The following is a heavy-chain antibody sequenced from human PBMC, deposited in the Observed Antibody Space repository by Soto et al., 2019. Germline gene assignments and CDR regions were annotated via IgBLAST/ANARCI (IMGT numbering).Heavy chain of an antibody. CDR2: IRDKVNKYAT. CDR1: GFTFSGSA. V-gene: IGHV3-73*02. J-gene: IGHJ6*02. D-gene: IGHD3-3*01. CDR3: GYDFWSGYYSVGQTSGMDV. Sequence: EVQLVESGGGLVQPGGSLKLSCAASGFTFSGSAIHWVRQASGKGLEWVGRIRDKVNKYATAYAASVTGRFTISRDDLKNMAYLQMNSPKTDDTAVYYCGYDFWSGYYSVGQTSGMDVWGQGTTVTVSS.